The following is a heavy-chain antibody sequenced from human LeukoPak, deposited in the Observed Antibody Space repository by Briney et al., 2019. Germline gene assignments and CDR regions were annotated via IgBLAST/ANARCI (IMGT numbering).Heavy chain of an antibody. CDR2: GYTSRST. CDR1: GGSISSDD. J-gene: IGHJ4*02. D-gene: IGHD6-13*01. Sequence: PSETLSLTCTVSGGSISSDDWSWIWHPAAQGMDWIGRGYTSRSTNYNPTLTCRVTISVDTSKNQFSLKLSSVAAAATAVYSCARVGIAAADYWGQGTLVTVSS. CDR3: ARVGIAAADY. V-gene: IGHV4-4*07.